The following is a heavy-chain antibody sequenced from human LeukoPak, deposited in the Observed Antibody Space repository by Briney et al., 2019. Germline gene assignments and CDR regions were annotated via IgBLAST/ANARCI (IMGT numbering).Heavy chain of an antibody. J-gene: IGHJ6*03. CDR2: IYYSGST. V-gene: IGHV4-61*01. D-gene: IGHD6-13*01. Sequence: SETLSLTCTVSGVSILSSSYYWSWLRQPPGKGLEWIGYIYYSGSTNYNPSLKSRVTISVDTSKNQFSLKLSSVTAADTAVYYCARGGGISHYYYYMDVWGKGTTVTISS. CDR1: GVSILSSSYY. CDR3: ARGGGISHYYYYMDV.